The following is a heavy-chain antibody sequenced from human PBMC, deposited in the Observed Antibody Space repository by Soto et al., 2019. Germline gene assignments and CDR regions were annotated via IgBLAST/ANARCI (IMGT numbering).Heavy chain of an antibody. CDR1: GFTFNSYS. CDR2: ISYSSSSI. V-gene: IGHV3-21*01. Sequence: GGTLRLSCAVSGFTFNSYSMNWVSQAPGRGLEWVSSISYSSSSIYYADSVKSRFTISRDNAKNSLFLQLNTLRAEDTAIYYCARDRAIAAPHDNFAYREDWGQGTMVTVSS. J-gene: IGHJ4*03. D-gene: IGHD6-6*01. CDR3: ARDRAIAAPHDNFAYRED.